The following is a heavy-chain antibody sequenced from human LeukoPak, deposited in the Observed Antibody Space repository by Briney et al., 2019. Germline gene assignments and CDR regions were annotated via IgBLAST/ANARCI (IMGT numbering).Heavy chain of an antibody. V-gene: IGHV3-23*01. CDR2: ISGSGGST. CDR3: AKDRSYYDYVWGSYRYTGLFDH. CDR1: GFTFSSYA. D-gene: IGHD3-16*02. Sequence: GGSLRLSCAASGFTFSSYAMSWVRQAPGKGLEWVSAISGSGGSTYYADSVKGRFTISRDNSKNTLYQQMNSLRAEDTAVYYCAKDRSYYDYVWGSYRYTGLFDHWGQGTLVTVSS. J-gene: IGHJ4*02.